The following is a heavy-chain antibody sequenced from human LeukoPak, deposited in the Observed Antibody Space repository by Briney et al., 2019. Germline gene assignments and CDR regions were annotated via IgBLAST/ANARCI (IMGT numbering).Heavy chain of an antibody. CDR3: ARRYFDH. V-gene: IGHV3-7*01. J-gene: IGHJ4*02. CDR1: GFTVSSNY. Sequence: GGSLRLSCAASGFTVSSNYMSWVRQAPGKGLEWVANIKQDGSEKYYVDSVKGRFTISRDNAKNSLYLQMNGLRAEDTAVYYCARRYFDHWGQGTLVTVSS. CDR2: IKQDGSEK.